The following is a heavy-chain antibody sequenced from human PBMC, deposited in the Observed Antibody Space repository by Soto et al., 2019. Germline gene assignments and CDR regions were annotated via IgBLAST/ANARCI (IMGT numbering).Heavy chain of an antibody. CDR1: GFTFSTYW. D-gene: IGHD5-18*01. Sequence: EVQLVESGGGLVQPGGSLRLSCAASGFTFSTYWLSWVRQAPGKGLEWVAHIKRDASKKNYVDSVKGRFTISRDNAKNSLYLQMSSLTAEDTAVYYCARDGSSCWYSYDWHGRAVWGQGTTVTVSS. V-gene: IGHV3-7*03. CDR2: IKRDASKK. J-gene: IGHJ6*02. CDR3: ARDGSSCWYSYDWHGRAV.